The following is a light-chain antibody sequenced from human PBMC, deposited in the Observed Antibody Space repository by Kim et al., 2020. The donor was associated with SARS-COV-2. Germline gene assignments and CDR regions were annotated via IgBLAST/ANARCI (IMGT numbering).Light chain of an antibody. CDR3: QQFDTLPLT. J-gene: IGKJ4*01. CDR1: HDINIF. Sequence: ASVGDTVTITCRASHDINIFLNWFQQKPGEAPKLLISDASSLETGLPSRFSGSGSGTYFTFTISSLQPGDVATYYCQQFDTLPLTFGGETKVDIK. V-gene: IGKV1-33*01. CDR2: DAS.